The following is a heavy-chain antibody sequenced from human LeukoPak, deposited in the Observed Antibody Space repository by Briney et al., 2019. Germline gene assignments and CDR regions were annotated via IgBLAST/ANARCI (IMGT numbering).Heavy chain of an antibody. Sequence: PSETLSLTCAVYGGSFSGYYWSWIRQPPGKGLEWIGEINHSGSTNYNPSLKSRVTISVDTSKNQFSLKPSSVTAADTAVYYCARGLNYYDSSGHNLFDYWGQGTLVTVSS. D-gene: IGHD3-22*01. CDR2: INHSGST. V-gene: IGHV4-34*01. J-gene: IGHJ4*02. CDR1: GGSFSGYY. CDR3: ARGLNYYDSSGHNLFDY.